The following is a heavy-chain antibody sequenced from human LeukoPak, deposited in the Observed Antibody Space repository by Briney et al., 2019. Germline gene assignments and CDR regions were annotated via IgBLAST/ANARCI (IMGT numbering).Heavy chain of an antibody. V-gene: IGHV1-2*02. Sequence: GASVKVSCKASGYTFSNYYMHWVRQAPGQGLEWMGWINPNSGGTNYAQKFQGRVTMTRDTSISTAYMELSRLRSDDTAVYYCARDSGGAAPDYWGQGTLVTVSS. J-gene: IGHJ4*02. CDR2: INPNSGGT. D-gene: IGHD3-16*01. CDR3: ARDSGGAAPDY. CDR1: GYTFSNYY.